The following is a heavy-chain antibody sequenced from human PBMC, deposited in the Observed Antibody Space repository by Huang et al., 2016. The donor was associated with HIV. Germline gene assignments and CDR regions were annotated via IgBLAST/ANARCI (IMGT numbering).Heavy chain of an antibody. V-gene: IGHV3-48*01. J-gene: IGHJ6*03. Sequence: EVQLVESGGGLVQPGGSLRLSCAASGFTFSSYSMNWVRQAQGKGLELVSYSTSGSGSIYYADAVEGRFTISRDNAKNSLYLQLSSLRAEDTAVYYCARDPSPIAPYLYYMDVWGKGTTVTVSS. CDR1: GFTFSSYS. CDR2: STSGSGSI. CDR3: ARDPSPIAPYLYYMDV. D-gene: IGHD6-13*01.